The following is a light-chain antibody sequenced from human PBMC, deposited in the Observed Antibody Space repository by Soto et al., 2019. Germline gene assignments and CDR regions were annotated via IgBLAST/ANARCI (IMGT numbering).Light chain of an antibody. Sequence: EIVLTQSPGTLSLSPEERATLSCRASQSVSSSHLAWYQQRPGQAPRLLIYGASSRATGISPRFSGSGSGTDFTLTISRLEPEDFAVYYCQQYGSSTLTFGGVTKVEIK. J-gene: IGKJ4*01. CDR2: GAS. CDR3: QQYGSSTLT. V-gene: IGKV3-20*01. CDR1: QSVSSSH.